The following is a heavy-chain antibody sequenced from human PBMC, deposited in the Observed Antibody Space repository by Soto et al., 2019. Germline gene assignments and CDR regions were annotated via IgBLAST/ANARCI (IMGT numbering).Heavy chain of an antibody. CDR1: GGTFSSYA. V-gene: IGHV1-69*13. CDR3: ARDKESRTDAFDI. CDR2: IIPIFGTA. J-gene: IGHJ3*02. Sequence: ASVKVSCKASGGTFSSYAISWVRQAPGQGLEWMGGIIPIFGTANYAQKFQGRVTITADESTSTAYMELSSLRSEDTAVYYCARDKESRTDAFDIWGQGTMVTVSS.